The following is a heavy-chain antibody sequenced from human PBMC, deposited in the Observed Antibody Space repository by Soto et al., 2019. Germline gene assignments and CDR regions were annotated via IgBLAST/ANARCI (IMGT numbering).Heavy chain of an antibody. CDR2: IYHSGST. J-gene: IGHJ4*02. CDR3: ASARYCSSTSCQMEDY. D-gene: IGHD2-2*01. V-gene: IGHV4-30-2*01. Sequence: SETLSLTCAVSGDSISSGGYSRSWIRQPPGKGLEWIGYIYHSGSTYYNPSLKSRVTISVDRSKNQFSLKLSSVTAADTAVYYCASARYCSSTSCQMEDYWGQGTLVTVSS. CDR1: GDSISSGGYS.